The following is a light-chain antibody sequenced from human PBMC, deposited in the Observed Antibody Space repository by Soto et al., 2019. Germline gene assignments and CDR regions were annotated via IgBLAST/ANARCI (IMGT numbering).Light chain of an antibody. CDR3: NSYAGSIYD. Sequence: QSALTQPPSASGTPGQSVTISCTGTSSDVGGYKYVSWYQQHPGKAPKLILYEVSKRPSAVPDRFSGSNSGNTASLTLSGLQAEEEADYSGNSYAGSIYDFATRRKVT. CDR2: EVS. V-gene: IGLV2-8*01. J-gene: IGLJ1*01. CDR1: SSDVGGYKY.